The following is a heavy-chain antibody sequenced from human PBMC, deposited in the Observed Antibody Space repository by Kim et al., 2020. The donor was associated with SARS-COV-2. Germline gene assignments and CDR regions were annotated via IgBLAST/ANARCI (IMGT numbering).Heavy chain of an antibody. V-gene: IGHV4-59*01. CDR1: GGSISSYY. Sequence: SETLSLTCTVSGGSISSYYWSCIRQPPGKGLEWIGYIYYSGSTNYNPSLKSRVTISVDTSKNQFSLKLSSVTAADTAVYYCARTYYDFWSGYYYYYYYMDVWGKGTTVTVSS. CDR3: ARTYYDFWSGYYYYYYYMDV. J-gene: IGHJ6*03. CDR2: IYYSGST. D-gene: IGHD3-3*01.